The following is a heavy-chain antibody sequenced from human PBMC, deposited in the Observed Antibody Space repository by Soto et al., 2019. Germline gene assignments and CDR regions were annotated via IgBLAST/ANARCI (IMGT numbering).Heavy chain of an antibody. CDR1: GGSFSGYY. D-gene: IGHD3-10*01. CDR2: INHSGST. J-gene: IGHJ6*02. V-gene: IGHV4-34*01. CDR3: ARGRMILWFGVTPAGMDV. Sequence: SETLSLTCAVYGGSFSGYYWSWIRQPPGKGLEWIGEINHSGSTNYNPSLKSRVTISVDTSKNQFSLKLSSVTAADTAVYYCARGRMILWFGVTPAGMDVWGQGTTVTVSS.